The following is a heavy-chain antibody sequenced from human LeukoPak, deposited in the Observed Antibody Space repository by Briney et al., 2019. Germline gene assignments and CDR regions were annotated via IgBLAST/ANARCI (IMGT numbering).Heavy chain of an antibody. Sequence: PSETLSLTCTVSGGSIRSSYYYWGWIRQPPGKGLEWIGSIYDSGSTYHNPSLKSRVTISVDTSKNQFSLKLSSVTAADTAVYYCARDGSYDSSPYYFDYWGQGTLVTVSS. CDR2: IYDSGST. CDR3: ARDGSYDSSPYYFDY. J-gene: IGHJ4*02. CDR1: GGSIRSSYYY. V-gene: IGHV4-39*07. D-gene: IGHD3-22*01.